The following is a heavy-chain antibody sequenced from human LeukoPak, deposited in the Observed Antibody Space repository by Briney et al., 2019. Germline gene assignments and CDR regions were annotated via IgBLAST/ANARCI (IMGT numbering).Heavy chain of an antibody. CDR2: IKSKTDGGTT. Sequence: GGSLRLSCAASGLTFSNAWMNWVRQAPGKGLEWVGRIKSKTDGGTTDYAAPVKGRFTISRDDSKNTLYLQMNSLKTEDTAVYYCTTDEDYYDSSTNFDYWGQGTLVTVSS. V-gene: IGHV3-15*07. J-gene: IGHJ4*02. D-gene: IGHD3-22*01. CDR1: GLTFSNAW. CDR3: TTDEDYYDSSTNFDY.